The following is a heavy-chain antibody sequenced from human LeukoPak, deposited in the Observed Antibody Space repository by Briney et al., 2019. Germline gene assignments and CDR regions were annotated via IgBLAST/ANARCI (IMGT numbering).Heavy chain of an antibody. Sequence: PGGSLRLSCAASGFTFSSYWMHWVRQAPGKGLVWVSRINSDGSSTSYADSVKGRFTISRDNAKNTLYLQMNSLRAEDTAVYYCARATTVTDDAFDIWGQGTMVTVSS. CDR1: GFTFSSYW. J-gene: IGHJ3*02. D-gene: IGHD4-17*01. V-gene: IGHV3-74*01. CDR3: ARATTVTDDAFDI. CDR2: INSDGSST.